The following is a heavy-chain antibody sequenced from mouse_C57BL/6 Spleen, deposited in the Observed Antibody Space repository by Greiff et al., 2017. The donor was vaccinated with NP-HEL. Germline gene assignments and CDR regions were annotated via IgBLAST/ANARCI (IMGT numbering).Heavy chain of an antibody. Sequence: QVQLKQPGAELVRPGSSVKLSCKASGYTFTSYWMHWVKQRPIQGLEWIGNIDPSDSETHYNQKFKDKATLTVDKSSSTAYMQLSSLTSEDSAVYYRARGALRGSSYPHWYFDVWGTGTTVTVSS. CDR1: GYTFTSYW. CDR2: IDPSDSET. J-gene: IGHJ1*03. CDR3: ARGALRGSSYPHWYFDV. V-gene: IGHV1-52*01. D-gene: IGHD1-1*01.